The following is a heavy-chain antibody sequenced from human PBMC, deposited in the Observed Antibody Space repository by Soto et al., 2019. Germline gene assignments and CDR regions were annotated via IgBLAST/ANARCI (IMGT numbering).Heavy chain of an antibody. J-gene: IGHJ4*02. Sequence: SQTLSLTCAISGDSVSSNSAAWSWIRQSPSRGLEWLGRTYYRSKWYNNYSVSVKSRITINPDTSKNQFSLQLNSVTPGDTAVYYCARDRLGDGYNDYWGQGTLVTVSS. CDR1: GDSVSSNSAA. V-gene: IGHV6-1*01. CDR2: TYYRSKWYN. D-gene: IGHD5-12*01. CDR3: ARDRLGDGYNDY.